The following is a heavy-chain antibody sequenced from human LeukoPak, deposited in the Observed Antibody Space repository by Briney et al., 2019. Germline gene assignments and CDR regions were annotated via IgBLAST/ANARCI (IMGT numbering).Heavy chain of an antibody. CDR2: INSDGSGI. CDR1: GFTFSSSW. J-gene: IGHJ4*02. Sequence: GGSLRLSCAASGFTFSSSWMHCVRQAPGKGLVWVSRINSDGSGINYADSVKGRFTISRDNAKNTLFLQMNGLRDEDTAVYYCVRDLPRAAYWGQGTLVTVSS. D-gene: IGHD6-25*01. V-gene: IGHV3-74*01. CDR3: VRDLPRAAY.